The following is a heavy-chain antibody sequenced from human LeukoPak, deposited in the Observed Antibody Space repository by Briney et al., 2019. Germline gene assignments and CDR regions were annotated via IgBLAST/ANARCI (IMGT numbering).Heavy chain of an antibody. CDR2: ISYDGSNT. D-gene: IGHD3-3*01. Sequence: HAGGSLRLSCAASGFTFSNYGMHWVRQAPGKGLEWLSVISYDGSNTYYTDSVKGRFTISRDNSKNTLYLQMSSLRVEDTAVYYCAKDAVYHDIWSYIDYWGQGILVTVSS. J-gene: IGHJ4*02. CDR3: AKDAVYHDIWSYIDY. CDR1: GFTFSNYG. V-gene: IGHV3-30*18.